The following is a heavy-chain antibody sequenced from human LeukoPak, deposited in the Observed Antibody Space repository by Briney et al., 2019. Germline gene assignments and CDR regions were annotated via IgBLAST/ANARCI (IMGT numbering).Heavy chain of an antibody. CDR2: INPNSGGT. CDR3: ARDYYDSSGYSRFDP. CDR1: GYTFTGYY. Sequence: ASVKVSCKASGYTFTGYYMHWVRQAPGQGLEWMGWINPNSGGTDYAQEFQGRVTMTRDTSISTAYMEVSRLRSDDTAVYYCARDYYDSSGYSRFDPWGQGTLVTVSS. D-gene: IGHD3-22*01. V-gene: IGHV1-2*02. J-gene: IGHJ5*02.